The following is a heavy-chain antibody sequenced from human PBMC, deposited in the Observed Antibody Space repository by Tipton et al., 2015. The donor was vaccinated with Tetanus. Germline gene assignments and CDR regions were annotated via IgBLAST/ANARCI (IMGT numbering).Heavy chain of an antibody. CDR3: ARAAGFLGLTHDF. Sequence: TLSLTCTVSGASFSSGDYYWSRIRKPPGKDLEWIGYIYQTGTTYYNPSLKGRVTISMDRSNTQFSLRLDSLTAADTAVYYCARAAGFLGLTHDFWCRGTLVSVSS. CDR2: IYQTGTT. J-gene: IGHJ4*01. D-gene: IGHD6-19*01. CDR1: GASFSSGDYY. V-gene: IGHV4-30-4*01.